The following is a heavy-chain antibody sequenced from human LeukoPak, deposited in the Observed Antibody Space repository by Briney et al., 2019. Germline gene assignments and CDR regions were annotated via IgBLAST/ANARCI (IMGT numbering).Heavy chain of an antibody. CDR3: ASRAGVGYYGMDV. Sequence: SETLSLTCAVYGGSFSGYYWSWIRQPPGKGLEWIGEINHSGSTYYNPSLKSRVTISVDTSKNQFSLKLSSVTAADTAVYYCASRAGVGYYGMDVWGQGTLVTVSS. D-gene: IGHD3-10*01. CDR2: INHSGST. CDR1: GGSFSGYY. V-gene: IGHV4-34*01. J-gene: IGHJ6*02.